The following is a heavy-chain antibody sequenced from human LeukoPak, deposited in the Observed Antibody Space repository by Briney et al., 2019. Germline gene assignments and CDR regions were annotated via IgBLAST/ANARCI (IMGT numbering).Heavy chain of an antibody. V-gene: IGHV5-51*01. CDR3: ARQPAAAGDY. Sequence: GESLKISCKGSGYSFTSYWIGGVRQMPGKGLEWMGIIYPGDSDTRYSSSFQGQVTISADKSISTAYLQWSSLKASDSAMYYCARQPAAAGDYWGQGTLVTVSS. CDR2: IYPGDSDT. J-gene: IGHJ4*02. CDR1: GYSFTSYW. D-gene: IGHD6-13*01.